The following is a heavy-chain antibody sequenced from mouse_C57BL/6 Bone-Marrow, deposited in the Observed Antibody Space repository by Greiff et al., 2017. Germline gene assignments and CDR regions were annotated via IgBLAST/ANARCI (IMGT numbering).Heavy chain of an antibody. CDR2: IHPNSGST. V-gene: IGHV1-64*01. Sequence: QVQLKQPGAELVKPGASVKLSCKASGYTFTSYWMHWVKQRPGQGLEWIGMIHPNSGSTNYNEKFKSKATLTVDKSSSTAYMQLSSLTSEDSAVYYCGRTVVATEYYAMDYWGQGTSVTVSS. CDR3: GRTVVATEYYAMDY. J-gene: IGHJ4*01. D-gene: IGHD1-1*01. CDR1: GYTFTSYW.